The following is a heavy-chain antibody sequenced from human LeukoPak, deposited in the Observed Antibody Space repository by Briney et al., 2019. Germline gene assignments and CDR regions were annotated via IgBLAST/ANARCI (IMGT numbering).Heavy chain of an antibody. V-gene: IGHV3-66*01. Sequence: GGSLRLSCAASGFTFGSYAMSWVRQAPGEGLEWVSVIYSGGSTYYADSVKGRFTISRDNSKNTLYLQMSSLRAEDTAVYYCAELGITMIGGVWGKGTTVTISS. CDR3: AELGITMIGGV. CDR1: GFTFGSYA. D-gene: IGHD3-10*02. J-gene: IGHJ6*04. CDR2: IYSGGST.